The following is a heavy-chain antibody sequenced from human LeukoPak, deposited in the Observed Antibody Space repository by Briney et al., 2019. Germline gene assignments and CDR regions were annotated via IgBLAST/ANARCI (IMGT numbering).Heavy chain of an antibody. CDR3: ARDIMDEGLLSYGMDV. CDR1: GFTFSSYW. V-gene: IGHV3-7*03. D-gene: IGHD3-16*01. J-gene: IGHJ6*04. CDR2: IKQDGSEK. Sequence: GGSLRLSCAASGFTFSSYWMSWVRQAPGKGLEWVANIKQDGSEKYYVDSVKGRFTISRDNAKNSLYLQTNSLRAEDTAVYYCARDIMDEGLLSYGMDVWGKGTTVTVSS.